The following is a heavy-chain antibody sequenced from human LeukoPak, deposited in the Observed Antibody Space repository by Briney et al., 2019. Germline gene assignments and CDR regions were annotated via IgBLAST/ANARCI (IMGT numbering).Heavy chain of an antibody. CDR2: ISYDGSNK. J-gene: IGHJ6*04. V-gene: IGHV3-30*04. CDR1: GFTFSSYA. CDR3: ARDPTIVVVPCGMDV. D-gene: IGHD2-2*01. Sequence: PGGSLRLSCAASGFTFSSYAMHRVRQAPGKGLEWVAVISYDGSNKYYADSVKGRFTISRDNSKNTLYLQMNSLRAEDTAVYYCARDPTIVVVPCGMDVWGKGTTVTVSS.